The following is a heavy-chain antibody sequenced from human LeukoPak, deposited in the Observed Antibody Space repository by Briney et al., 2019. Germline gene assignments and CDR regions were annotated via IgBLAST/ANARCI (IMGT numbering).Heavy chain of an antibody. CDR2: IIPILGIA. J-gene: IGHJ3*02. D-gene: IGHD2-15*01. Sequence: SVKVSCKASGGTFSSYAISWVRQAPGQGLEWMGRIIPILGIANYAQKFQGRVTITADKSTSTAYMELSSLRSEDTAVCYCARDGGGIVVVVAATGAFDIWGQGTMVTVSS. CDR3: ARDGGGIVVVVAATGAFDI. CDR1: GGTFSSYA. V-gene: IGHV1-69*04.